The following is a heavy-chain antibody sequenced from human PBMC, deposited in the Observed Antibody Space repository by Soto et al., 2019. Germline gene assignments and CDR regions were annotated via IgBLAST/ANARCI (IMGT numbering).Heavy chain of an antibody. CDR2: IIGGGGSH. Sequence: GGSLRLSCAASGFTFSSYAMSWVRQAPGKGLEWVSAIIGGGGSHYNAHSVKGRFTISRDNSKNTLYLQMNSLRAEDTAVYYCAKGYYYGSGSYYTPGYYYYYGMDVWGQGTTVTVSS. J-gene: IGHJ6*02. CDR1: GFTFSSYA. D-gene: IGHD3-10*01. V-gene: IGHV3-23*01. CDR3: AKGYYYGSGSYYTPGYYYYYGMDV.